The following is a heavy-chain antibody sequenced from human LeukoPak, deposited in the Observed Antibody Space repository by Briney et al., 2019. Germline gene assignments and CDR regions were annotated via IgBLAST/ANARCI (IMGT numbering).Heavy chain of an antibody. CDR2: INPNSGVT. J-gene: IGHJ4*02. Sequence: GASVKVSCKASGYTFTGYYMHWVRQAPGQGLEWMGRINPNSGVTNYAQKFQGRVTMTRDTSISTAYMELSRLRSDDTAVYYCAREVVEEGLPFDYWGQGTLVTVSS. CDR1: GYTFTGYY. CDR3: AREVVEEGLPFDY. D-gene: IGHD3-3*01. V-gene: IGHV1-2*06.